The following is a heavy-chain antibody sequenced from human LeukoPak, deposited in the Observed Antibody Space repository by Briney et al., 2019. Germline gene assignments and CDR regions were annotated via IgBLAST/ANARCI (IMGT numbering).Heavy chain of an antibody. CDR3: VRDRSPRGGDVFDM. D-gene: IGHD3-10*01. CDR2: ISHDGSEN. Sequence: GRSLRLSCAASGFTFSNHGVHWGRQAPGKGLEWVATISHDGSENYYGDSVKGRFTISRDNFKSTLYLQMNSLRVEDTAVYYCVRDRSPRGGDVFDMWGQGTMVIVSS. CDR1: GFTFSNHG. J-gene: IGHJ3*02. V-gene: IGHV3-30*04.